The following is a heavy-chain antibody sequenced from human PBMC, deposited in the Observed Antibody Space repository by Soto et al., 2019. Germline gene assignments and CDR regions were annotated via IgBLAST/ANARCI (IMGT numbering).Heavy chain of an antibody. CDR1: GFNFSNYY. CDR3: ARRQPMLFLDA. CDR2: ISSRASYT. J-gene: IGHJ5*02. V-gene: IGHV3-11*06. D-gene: IGHD2-2*01. Sequence: QLVEFGGGLVNPGGSLRLSCAASGFNFSNYYMAWVRQTPGKGLEWISYISSRASYTKYADSVEGRFTVSRDNANGSLYLQMNSLRVEDTAIYSCARRQPMLFLDAWGQGTLVTVSS.